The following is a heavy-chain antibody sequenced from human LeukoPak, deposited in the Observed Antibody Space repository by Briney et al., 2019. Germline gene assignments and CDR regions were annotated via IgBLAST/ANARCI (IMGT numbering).Heavy chain of an antibody. CDR2: INHSGST. Sequence: PSETLSLTCAVCGGSFSGYYWSWIRQPPGKGLEWIGEINHSGSTNYNPSLKSRATISVDTSKNQFSLKLSSVTAADTAVYYCARGPDCSSTSCNRAFDYWGQGTLVTVSS. CDR1: GGSFSGYY. D-gene: IGHD2-2*01. V-gene: IGHV4-34*01. CDR3: ARGPDCSSTSCNRAFDY. J-gene: IGHJ4*02.